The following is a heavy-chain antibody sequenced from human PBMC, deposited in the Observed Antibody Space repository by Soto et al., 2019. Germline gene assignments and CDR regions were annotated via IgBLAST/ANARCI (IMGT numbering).Heavy chain of an antibody. CDR2: INPNSGGT. Sequence: ASVKVSCKASGYTFTGYYMHWVRQAPGQGLEWMGWINPNSGGTNYAQKFQGWVTMTRDTSISTAYMELSRLRSDDTAVYYCARAAVRSSSDLDSWGQGTLVTV. J-gene: IGHJ4*02. D-gene: IGHD6-6*01. CDR1: GYTFTGYY. CDR3: ARAAVRSSSDLDS. V-gene: IGHV1-2*04.